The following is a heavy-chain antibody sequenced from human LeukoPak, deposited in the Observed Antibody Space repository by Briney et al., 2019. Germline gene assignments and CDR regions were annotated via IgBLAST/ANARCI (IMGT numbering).Heavy chain of an antibody. V-gene: IGHV1-58*01. J-gene: IGHJ3*02. D-gene: IGHD4-17*01. CDR3: AADYILHSDYGVDAFDI. CDR1: GFTFTSSA. Sequence: SVKVSCTASGFTFTSSAVQWVRQARGQRLEWIGWIAVGSGNTNYAQKFQERVTITRDMSTSTAYMELSSLRSEDTAVYYCAADYILHSDYGVDAFDIWGQGTMVTVSS. CDR2: IAVGSGNT.